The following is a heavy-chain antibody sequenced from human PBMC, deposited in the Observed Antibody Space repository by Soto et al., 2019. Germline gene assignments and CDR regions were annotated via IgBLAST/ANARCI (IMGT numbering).Heavy chain of an antibody. CDR2: ISSSSSTI. J-gene: IGHJ3*02. Sequence: GGSLRLSCAASGFTFSSYSMNWVRQAPGKGLEWVSYISSSSSTIYYADSVKGRLTISRDNAKNSLYLQMNSLRDEDTAVYYCARDRAVYSSGWYEDAFDIWGQGTMVTVSS. CDR1: GFTFSSYS. CDR3: ARDRAVYSSGWYEDAFDI. D-gene: IGHD6-19*01. V-gene: IGHV3-48*02.